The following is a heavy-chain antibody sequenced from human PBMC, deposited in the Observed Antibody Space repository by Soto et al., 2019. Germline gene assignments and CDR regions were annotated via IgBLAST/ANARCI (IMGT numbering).Heavy chain of an antibody. V-gene: IGHV3-23*01. CDR3: TKGGHASFYDF. D-gene: IGHD3-3*01. Sequence: SWGSLRLSCSASVLIFSNYAMTWVRQAPGKGLEWVSTISGNGGETFYADSVEGRFTISRDNSENTVYLQMNRLRAEDTAVYYCTKGGHASFYDFWGQGTLVTVSS. CDR1: VLIFSNYA. J-gene: IGHJ4*02. CDR2: ISGNGGET.